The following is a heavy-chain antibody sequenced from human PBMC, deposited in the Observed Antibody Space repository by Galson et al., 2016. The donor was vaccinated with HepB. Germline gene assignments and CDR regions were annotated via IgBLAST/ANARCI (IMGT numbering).Heavy chain of an antibody. CDR2: NYHNGST. CDR3: VRGGVGNYYYYRDI. V-gene: IGHV4-30-2*01. CDR1: GDSLGSGGHS. D-gene: IGHD3-3*01. J-gene: IGHJ6*03. Sequence: LFPPFAVSGDSLGSGGHSLHWIRPAPRKGLAWICYNYHNGSTQYNPSLRSRIPLSVERSKNQFSLKMGSVTAADTAVYYCVRGGVGNYYYYRDIWGEGTTVTVSS.